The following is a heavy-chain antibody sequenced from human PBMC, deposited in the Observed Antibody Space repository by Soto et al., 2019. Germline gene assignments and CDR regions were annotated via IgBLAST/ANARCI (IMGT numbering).Heavy chain of an antibody. D-gene: IGHD4-17*01. Sequence: QVQLQQRGAGLLKPSETMSLTCAVYGGSFSGYYWSWIRQPPGKGLEWIGEINHSGSTNYNPSLKSRVTRSVDTSKNQFSLKLSSVTAADTAVYYCPRGHLRLNHFDYCGQGTLVTVSS. CDR3: PRGHLRLNHFDY. J-gene: IGHJ4*02. V-gene: IGHV4-34*01. CDR1: GGSFSGYY. CDR2: INHSGST.